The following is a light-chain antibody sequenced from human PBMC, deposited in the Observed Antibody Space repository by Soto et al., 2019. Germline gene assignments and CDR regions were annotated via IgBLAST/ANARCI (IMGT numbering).Light chain of an antibody. Sequence: EIVLTQSPVTLSLSPGESATLSCRASQSVSSHIGLYQQKPGQTPRLLIYDASSRATGIPARFSGSGSGTDFTLTISSLEAEDFAVYYCQQRNIWPPTFGGGTKVEIK. J-gene: IGKJ4*01. CDR3: QQRNIWPPT. CDR1: QSVSSH. V-gene: IGKV3-11*01. CDR2: DAS.